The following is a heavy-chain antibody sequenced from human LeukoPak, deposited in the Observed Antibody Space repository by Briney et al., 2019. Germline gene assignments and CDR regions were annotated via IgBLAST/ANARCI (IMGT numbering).Heavy chain of an antibody. Sequence: GGSLRLSCAASGFTFSSYAMSWVRQAPGKGLEWVSAISGSGGSTYCADSVKGRFTISRDNSKNTLHLQINSLRAEDTAVYYCAKGGYSSGWYGDYWGQGTLVTVSS. CDR3: AKGGYSSGWYGDY. J-gene: IGHJ4*02. CDR1: GFTFSSYA. V-gene: IGHV3-23*01. D-gene: IGHD6-19*01. CDR2: ISGSGGST.